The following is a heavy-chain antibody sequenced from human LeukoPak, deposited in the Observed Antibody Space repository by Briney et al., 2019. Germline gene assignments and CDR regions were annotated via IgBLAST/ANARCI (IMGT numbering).Heavy chain of an antibody. J-gene: IGHJ4*02. CDR1: GGSISSSNW. CDR3: ARTPIYYFDNSGYYN. CDR2: IYHSGST. V-gene: IGHV4-4*02. D-gene: IGHD3-22*01. Sequence: SETLSLTCAVSGGSISSSNWWGWVRQPPGKGLERIGEIYHSGSTNYNPSLKSRVTISVDKSKNQFSLKLSSVTAADTAVYYCARTPIYYFDNSGYYNWGQGTLVTVSS.